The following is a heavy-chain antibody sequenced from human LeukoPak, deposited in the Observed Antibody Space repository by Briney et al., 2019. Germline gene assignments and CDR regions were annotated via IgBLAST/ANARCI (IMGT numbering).Heavy chain of an antibody. CDR3: ARGLRVGANDY. J-gene: IGHJ4*02. V-gene: IGHV1-46*01. D-gene: IGHD1-26*01. Sequence: ASVKVSCKVSGYTLTELSMHWVRQAPGQGLEWMGIINPSGGSTSYAQKFQGRVTMTRDTSTSTVYMELSSLRSEDTAVYYCARGLRVGANDYWGQGTLVTVSS. CDR2: INPSGGST. CDR1: GYTLTELS.